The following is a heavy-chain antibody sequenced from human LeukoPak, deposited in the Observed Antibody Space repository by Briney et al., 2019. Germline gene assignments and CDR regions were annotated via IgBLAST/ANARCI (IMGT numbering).Heavy chain of an antibody. CDR3: AKDYDILTGYSIGRGGFDY. Sequence: PGWSLRLSCAASGFTLSTYGMHLVRQAPGKGLEWVAVISYDGSNKYYADSVKGRFTISRDNSKNTLYLQMNSLRAEDTAVYYCAKDYDILTGYSIGRGGFDYWGQGTLVTVSS. V-gene: IGHV3-30*18. CDR1: GFTLSTYG. J-gene: IGHJ4*02. CDR2: ISYDGSNK. D-gene: IGHD3-9*01.